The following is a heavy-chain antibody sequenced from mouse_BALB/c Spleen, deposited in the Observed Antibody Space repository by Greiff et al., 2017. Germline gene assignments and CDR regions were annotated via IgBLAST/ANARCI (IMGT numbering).Heavy chain of an antibody. Sequence: EVKLVESGGGLVQPGGSRTLSCAASGFTFSSFGMHWVRQAPEKGLEWVAYISSGSSTIYYADTVKGRFTISRDNPKNTLFLQMTSLRSEDTAMYYCARHYYGSSYWFAYWGQGTLVTVSA. J-gene: IGHJ3*01. D-gene: IGHD1-1*01. V-gene: IGHV5-17*02. CDR2: ISSGSSTI. CDR3: ARHYYGSSYWFAY. CDR1: GFTFSSFG.